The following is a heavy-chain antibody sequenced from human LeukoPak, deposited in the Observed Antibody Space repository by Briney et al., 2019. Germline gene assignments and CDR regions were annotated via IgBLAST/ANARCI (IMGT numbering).Heavy chain of an antibody. CDR3: AKFSSGSYYGGAFDI. J-gene: IGHJ3*02. CDR2: IRNDGNEE. Sequence: GGSLRLSCAASGFTFRSYGMHWVRQAPGKGLEWVAVIRNDGNEEYYVDSVKGRFTISRDNSKNTLYLQMNSLRAEDTAVYYCAKFSSGSYYGGAFDIWGQGTMVTVSS. V-gene: IGHV3-30*02. D-gene: IGHD1-26*01. CDR1: GFTFRSYG.